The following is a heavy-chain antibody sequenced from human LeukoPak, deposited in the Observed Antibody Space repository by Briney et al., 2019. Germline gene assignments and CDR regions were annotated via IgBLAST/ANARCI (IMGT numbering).Heavy chain of an antibody. J-gene: IGHJ4*02. CDR2: TYYRSKWYN. CDR1: GDSVFSNSAT. Sequence: SQTLSLTCAISGDSVFSNSATWTWIRQSPSRGLEWLGRTYYRSKWYNDYAVSVKSRITINPDTFKNQFSLQLNSVTPEDTAVYYCARGSSSSSWYFDYWGQGTLVTVSS. D-gene: IGHD6-13*01. CDR3: ARGSSSSSWYFDY. V-gene: IGHV6-1*01.